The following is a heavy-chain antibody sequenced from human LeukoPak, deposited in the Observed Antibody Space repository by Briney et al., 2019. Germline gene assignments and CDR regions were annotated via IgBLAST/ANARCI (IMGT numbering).Heavy chain of an antibody. CDR3: ARASITMVRGEDYGMDV. V-gene: IGHV3-48*03. D-gene: IGHD3-10*01. Sequence: PGGSLRLSCAASGFTFSSYEMNWVRQAPGKGLEGVSYISSSCSNIYYADSVKGRFTISRHNAKNSLYLQMNKLRAEDTAVYDCARASITMVRGEDYGMDVWGKGTTVTVSS. CDR2: ISSSCSNI. CDR1: GFTFSSYE. J-gene: IGHJ6*04.